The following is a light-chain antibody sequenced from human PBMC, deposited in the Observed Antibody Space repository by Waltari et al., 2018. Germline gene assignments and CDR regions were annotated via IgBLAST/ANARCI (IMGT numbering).Light chain of an antibody. V-gene: IGKV1-33*01. J-gene: IGKJ3*01. CDR1: QGISNW. CDR2: RAS. Sequence: DIQMTQSPSSLSASVGDRVTITCRASQGISNWLAWYQQKPGKAPNLLIYRASNLETGVPSRFSGSGSGTDFTLTISSLQPGDFATYYCQQHDNSPFTFGPGTKLDIK. CDR3: QQHDNSPFT.